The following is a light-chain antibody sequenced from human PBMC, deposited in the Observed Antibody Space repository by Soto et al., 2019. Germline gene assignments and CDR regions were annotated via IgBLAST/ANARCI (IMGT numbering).Light chain of an antibody. V-gene: IGKV4-1*01. Sequence: DIVMTQYPHSLAVSLGERATINCKSSQRVLYSSNNKNYLAWYQQKPGQPPKLLIYWASTRESGVPDRFSGSGSGTDFTLTISSLQAEDLAVYYCQQYYSTPPTFGQGTKLEIK. CDR3: QQYYSTPPT. J-gene: IGKJ2*01. CDR2: WAS. CDR1: QRVLYSSNNKNY.